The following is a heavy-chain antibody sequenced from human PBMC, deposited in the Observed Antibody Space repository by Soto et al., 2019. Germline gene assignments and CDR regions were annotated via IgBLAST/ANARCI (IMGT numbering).Heavy chain of an antibody. Sequence: PGESLKISCKGSGYSFTSYWIGWVRQMPGRGLDWMGIIYPGDSDTRYSPYFQGKVTNSADKSSSTAYLQWSSLKASDTAIYYCVSRYYYDSSGYPEPDFDYWGQGTLVTVSS. V-gene: IGHV5-51*01. CDR2: IYPGDSDT. CDR1: GYSFTSYW. J-gene: IGHJ4*02. D-gene: IGHD3-22*01. CDR3: VSRYYYDSSGYPEPDFDY.